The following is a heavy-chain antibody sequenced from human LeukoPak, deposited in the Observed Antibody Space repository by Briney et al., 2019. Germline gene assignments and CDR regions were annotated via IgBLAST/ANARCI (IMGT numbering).Heavy chain of an antibody. Sequence: SETLSLTCTVSGGSISSYYWSWIRQPAGKGLEWIGRIYTSGSTNYNPSLKSRVTMSVDTSKNQFSLKLSSVTAADTAVYYCARPRSSGWFHAFDIWGQGTMVTVSS. CDR1: GGSISSYY. CDR2: IYTSGST. CDR3: ARPRSSGWFHAFDI. J-gene: IGHJ3*02. D-gene: IGHD6-19*01. V-gene: IGHV4-4*07.